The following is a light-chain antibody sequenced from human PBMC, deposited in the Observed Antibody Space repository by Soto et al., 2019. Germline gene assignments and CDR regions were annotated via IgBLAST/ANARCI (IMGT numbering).Light chain of an antibody. CDR3: VSYATSTTLYV. CDR1: SSDVGSFNY. J-gene: IGLJ1*01. Sequence: QSALTQPASVSGSPGQSITISCTATSSDVGSFNYVSWYQHHPGKAPKLMIYEVTSRPSGVSNHFSGSKSGNTASLTISGLQAEDEADYYCVSYATSTTLYVFXSGTKVTVL. V-gene: IGLV2-14*01. CDR2: EVT.